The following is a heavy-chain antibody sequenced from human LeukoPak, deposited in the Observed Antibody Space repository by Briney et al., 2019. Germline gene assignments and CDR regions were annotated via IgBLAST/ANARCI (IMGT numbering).Heavy chain of an antibody. CDR3: TRGNPSIVGSRDPFDI. CDR2: ISSNGGDT. Sequence: GGSLRLSCAASVFTFSSHSMAWVRQAPGKGPEWVSSISSNGGDTYYADSVRGRFTIFRDNSENMLHLQMNSLSAEDTAVYYCTRGNPSIVGSRDPFDIWGQGTMVTVSS. V-gene: IGHV3-23*01. CDR1: VFTFSSHS. D-gene: IGHD1-26*01. J-gene: IGHJ3*02.